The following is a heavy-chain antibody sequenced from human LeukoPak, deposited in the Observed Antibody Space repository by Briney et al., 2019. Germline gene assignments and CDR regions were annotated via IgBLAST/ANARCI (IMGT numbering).Heavy chain of an antibody. CDR1: GFTFSSYW. D-gene: IGHD3-3*01. Sequence: GGSLRLSCAASGFTFSSYWMSWVRQAPGKGLEWVSTINRDGSEKYYVDSVKGRFTISRDNSKNTLYLQMNSLRDEDTAVYYCVDHNLANYDFWSGYFPLVDYYGMDVWGQGTTVTVSS. CDR2: INRDGSEK. CDR3: VDHNLANYDFWSGYFPLVDYYGMDV. J-gene: IGHJ6*02. V-gene: IGHV3-7*01.